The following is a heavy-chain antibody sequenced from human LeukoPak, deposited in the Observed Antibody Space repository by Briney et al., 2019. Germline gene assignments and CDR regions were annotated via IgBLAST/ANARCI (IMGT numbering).Heavy chain of an antibody. V-gene: IGHV4-59*08. CDR1: GGSISSYY. J-gene: IGHJ6*02. D-gene: IGHD1-14*01. CDR3: ARQGRTTDYYYYGMDV. Sequence: SETLSLTCSVSGGSISSYYWSWIRQPPGKGLEWMGDIYYSWSTNYNPSLKSRVTISVDTSQNQFSLKLSSVTAADTAVYYCARQGRTTDYYYYGMDVWGQGTTVSVSS. CDR2: IYYSWST.